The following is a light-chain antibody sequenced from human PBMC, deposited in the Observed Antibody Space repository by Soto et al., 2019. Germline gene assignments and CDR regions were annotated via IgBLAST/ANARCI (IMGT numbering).Light chain of an antibody. Sequence: QSVLTQPPSVSAAPGQKVTISCSGSSSNIGNNFVSWYQQLPGTAPKVLIYDNNKRPSGIPDRFSGSKSGTSATLGITGLQTGDEADYYCGTWDSNLSAYVFGTGTKLTVL. V-gene: IGLV1-51*01. CDR1: SSNIGNNF. J-gene: IGLJ1*01. CDR3: GTWDSNLSAYV. CDR2: DNN.